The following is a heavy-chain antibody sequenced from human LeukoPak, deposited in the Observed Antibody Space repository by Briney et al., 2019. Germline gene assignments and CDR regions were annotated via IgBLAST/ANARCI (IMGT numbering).Heavy chain of an antibody. V-gene: IGHV4-59*08. CDR1: GGSISSYY. CDR3: ARQAGSSWWTYYYYGMDV. D-gene: IGHD6-13*01. Sequence: SETLSLTCTVSGGSISSYYWSWIRQPPGKGLEWIGYIYDSGSTNYNPSLKSRVTISVDTSKNQFSLKLSSVTAADTAVYYCARQAGSSWWTYYYYGMDVWGQGTTVTVSS. J-gene: IGHJ6*02. CDR2: IYDSGST.